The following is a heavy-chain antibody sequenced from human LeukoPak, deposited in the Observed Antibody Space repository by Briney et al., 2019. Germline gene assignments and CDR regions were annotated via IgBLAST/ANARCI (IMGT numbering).Heavy chain of an antibody. CDR2: IDHSGST. CDR3: ARGRGYYYDSSGQDY. Sequence: SETLSLTCTVSGYSISSGYYWGWIRQPPGKGLEWTGSIDHSGSTYYNPSLKSRITISVDTSKNQFSLKLSSVTAADTAVYYCARGRGYYYDSSGQDYWGQGTLVTVSS. CDR1: GYSISSGYY. D-gene: IGHD3-22*01. J-gene: IGHJ4*02. V-gene: IGHV4-38-2*02.